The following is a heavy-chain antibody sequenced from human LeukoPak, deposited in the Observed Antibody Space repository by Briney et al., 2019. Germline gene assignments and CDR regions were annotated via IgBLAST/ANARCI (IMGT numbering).Heavy chain of an antibody. Sequence: PGGSLRLSCAASGFTFSSYWMSWVRQAPGKGLEWVSSISSSSSYIYYADSVKGRFTISRDNAKNSLYLQMNSLRAEGTAVYYCAREFGGLPFDYWGQGTLVTVSS. CDR2: ISSSSSYI. J-gene: IGHJ4*02. CDR3: AREFGGLPFDY. V-gene: IGHV3-21*01. D-gene: IGHD3-10*01. CDR1: GFTFSSYW.